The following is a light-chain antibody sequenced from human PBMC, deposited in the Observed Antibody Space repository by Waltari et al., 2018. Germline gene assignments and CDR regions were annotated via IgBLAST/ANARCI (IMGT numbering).Light chain of an antibody. V-gene: IGLV6-57*04. CDR2: EDH. Sequence: FMLTQPHSVSESPGKTITISCTRSSGSIPSNFVPLSQQRPGSAPTTVIYEDHQRPSGVPDRFSGSFDRSSNSASLTISGLKTEDEAEYYCQSYDGSGSWVFGGGTKLTVL. CDR1: SGSIPSNF. J-gene: IGLJ3*02. CDR3: QSYDGSGSWV.